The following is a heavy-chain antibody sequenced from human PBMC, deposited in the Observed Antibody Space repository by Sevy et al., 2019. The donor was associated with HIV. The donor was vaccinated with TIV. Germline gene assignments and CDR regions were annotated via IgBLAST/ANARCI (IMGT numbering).Heavy chain of an antibody. J-gene: IGHJ5*02. CDR3: ARDADCSSTSCYTRRFDP. V-gene: IGHV1-18*04. Sequence: ASVKVSCKASGYTFTSYGISWVRQAPGQGLEWMGWISAYNGNTNYAQKLQGRVTMTTDTSTSTAYMELRSLRSDDTAVYYCARDADCSSTSCYTRRFDPWGQGTLVTVSS. D-gene: IGHD2-2*02. CDR2: ISAYNGNT. CDR1: GYTFTSYG.